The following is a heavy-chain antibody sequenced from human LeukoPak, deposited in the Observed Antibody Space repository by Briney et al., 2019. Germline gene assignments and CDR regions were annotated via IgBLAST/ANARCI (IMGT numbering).Heavy chain of an antibody. CDR1: GYTFTSYD. CDR3: ARAHYDFWSGSLNWFDP. Sequence: ASVKVSCKASGYTFTSYDINRVRQATGQGLEWMGWMNPNSGNTGYAQKFRGRVTMTRDTSISTAYMGLSSLRSEDTAVYYCARAHYDFWSGSLNWFDPWGQGTLVTVSS. V-gene: IGHV1-8*01. CDR2: MNPNSGNT. D-gene: IGHD3-3*01. J-gene: IGHJ5*02.